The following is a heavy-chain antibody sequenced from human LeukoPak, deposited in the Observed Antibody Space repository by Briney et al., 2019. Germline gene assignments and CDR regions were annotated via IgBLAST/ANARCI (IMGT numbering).Heavy chain of an antibody. CDR1: GYTFTGSY. Sequence: ASLKVSSKASGYTFTGSYLQWGRQTPGQRREWMGWIKPNSGGTEYAQGFQGRVTMTRDKSISTAYMELSSLRSDDTAIYYCARDHCSANSCYEDYYNGVDVWGQGTTVTVSS. CDR2: IKPNSGGT. J-gene: IGHJ6*02. CDR3: ARDHCSANSCYEDYYNGVDV. D-gene: IGHD2-2*01. V-gene: IGHV1-2*02.